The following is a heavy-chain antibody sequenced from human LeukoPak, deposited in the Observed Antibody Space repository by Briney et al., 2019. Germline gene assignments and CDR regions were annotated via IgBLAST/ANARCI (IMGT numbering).Heavy chain of an antibody. CDR2: INPNSGGT. V-gene: IGHV1-2*02. CDR1: GYTFTGYY. J-gene: IGHJ5*02. CDR3: ARDGNVVVPAAIMLNNWFDP. D-gene: IGHD2-2*01. Sequence: ASVKVPCKASGYTFTGYYMHWVRQAPGQGLEWMGWINPNSGGTNYAQKFQGRVTMTRDTSISTAYMELSRLRSDDTAVYYCARDGNVVVPAAIMLNNWFDPWGQGTLVTVSS.